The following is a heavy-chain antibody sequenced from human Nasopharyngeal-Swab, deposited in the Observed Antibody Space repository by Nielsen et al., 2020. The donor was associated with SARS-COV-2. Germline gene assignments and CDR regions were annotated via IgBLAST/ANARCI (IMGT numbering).Heavy chain of an antibody. V-gene: IGHV3-48*03. D-gene: IGHD5-18*01. Sequence: SLKISCAASGFTFSSYEMNWVRQAPGKGLEWVSYISSSGSTIYYADSVKGRFTISRDNAKNSLYLQMNSLRAEDTAVYYCASLNRGYSYGYPSYWGQGTLVTVSS. CDR2: ISSSGSTI. J-gene: IGHJ4*02. CDR3: ASLNRGYSYGYPSY. CDR1: GFTFSSYE.